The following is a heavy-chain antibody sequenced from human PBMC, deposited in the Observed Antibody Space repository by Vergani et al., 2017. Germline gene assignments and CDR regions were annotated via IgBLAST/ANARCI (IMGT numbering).Heavy chain of an antibody. J-gene: IGHJ4*02. CDR3: ARELHSSSSEGFDY. CDR2: ISGSGGNT. CDR1: GFTFSSYA. V-gene: IGHV3-23*01. D-gene: IGHD6-6*01. Sequence: EVQLLESGGNLIQPGGSLRLSCGASGFTFSSYAMTWVRLAPGKGLQWVSAISGSGGNTFYTDSVKGRFTISRDNSKDTLYLQMNSLRVEDTAIYYCARELHSSSSEGFDYWGQGTLVTVSS.